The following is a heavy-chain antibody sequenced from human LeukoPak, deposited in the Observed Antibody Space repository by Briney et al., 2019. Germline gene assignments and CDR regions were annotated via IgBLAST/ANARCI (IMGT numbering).Heavy chain of an antibody. D-gene: IGHD6-19*01. CDR3: ARHGSDWSFDF. CDR1: GGSISTYH. CDR2: IYYTGST. J-gene: IGHJ4*02. V-gene: IGHV4-59*01. Sequence: SETLSLTCTVSGGSISTYHWSWIRQPPGKGLEWIGYIYYTGSTNYNPSLKSRVTISVDTSKNQFSLKLSSVIAADTAVYYCARHGSDWSFDFWGQGTLVTVSS.